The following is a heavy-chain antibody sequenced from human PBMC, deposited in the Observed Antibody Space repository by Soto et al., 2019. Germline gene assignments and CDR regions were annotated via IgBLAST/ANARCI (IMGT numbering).Heavy chain of an antibody. Sequence: LRLSCAASGFTFSDYYMSWIRQAPGKGLEWVSYISSSDSIVSYADSVKGRFTISRDNAKNSLYLQMNSLRAEDTAVYFCARDLGYYDSSGYFDYWGQGTLVTVSS. D-gene: IGHD3-22*01. V-gene: IGHV3-11*01. CDR1: GFTFSDYY. CDR3: ARDLGYYDSSGYFDY. CDR2: ISSSDSIV. J-gene: IGHJ4*02.